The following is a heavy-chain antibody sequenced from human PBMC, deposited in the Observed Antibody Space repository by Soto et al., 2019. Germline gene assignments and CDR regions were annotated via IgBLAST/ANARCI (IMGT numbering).Heavy chain of an antibody. D-gene: IGHD3-10*01. Sequence: GGSLRLSCAASGFTFSSYGMHWVRQAPGKGLEWVAVISYDGSNKYYADSVKGRFTISRDNSKNTLYLQMNSLRAEDTAVYYCAKGLLWFGGQPDFDYWGQGTLVTVSS. CDR3: AKGLLWFGGQPDFDY. CDR1: GFTFSSYG. CDR2: ISYDGSNK. J-gene: IGHJ4*02. V-gene: IGHV3-30*18.